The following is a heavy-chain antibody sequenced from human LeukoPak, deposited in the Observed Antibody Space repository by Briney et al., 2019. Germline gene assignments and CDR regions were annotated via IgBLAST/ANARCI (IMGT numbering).Heavy chain of an antibody. V-gene: IGHV3-33*01. CDR1: GFTFSSYG. CDR2: IWYDGSNK. CDR3: ARDRGSGSYYEIDY. D-gene: IGHD1-26*01. Sequence: HPGGSLRLSCAASGFTFSSYGMHWVRQAPGKGLEWMAVIWYDGSNKYYADSVKGRFTISRDNSKNTLYLQMNSLRAEDTAVYYCARDRGSGSYYEIDYWGQGTLVTVSS. J-gene: IGHJ4*02.